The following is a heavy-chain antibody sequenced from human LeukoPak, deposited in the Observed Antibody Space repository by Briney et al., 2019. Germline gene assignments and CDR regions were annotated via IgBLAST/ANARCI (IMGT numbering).Heavy chain of an antibody. CDR1: GFTFSSYA. CDR2: ISGSGGST. V-gene: IGHV3-23*01. D-gene: IGHD3-22*01. Sequence: PGGSLRLSCAASGFTFSSYAMSWVRQAPGKGLEWVSAISGSGGSTYYADSVKGRFTISRDNSKNTLYLQMNSLRAEDTAVYYCAKISVVRGFRGGFDAFGIWGQGTMVTVSS. J-gene: IGHJ3*02. CDR3: AKISVVRGFRGGFDAFGI.